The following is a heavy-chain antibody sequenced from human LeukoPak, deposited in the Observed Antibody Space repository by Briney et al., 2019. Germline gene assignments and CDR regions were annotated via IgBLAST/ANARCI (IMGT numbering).Heavy chain of an antibody. V-gene: IGHV3-7*01. CDR2: IKQDGSEK. D-gene: IGHD3-22*01. Sequence: GGSLRLSSAASGFTFSSYWMSWVRQAPGKGLEWVANIKQDGSEKYYVDSVKGRFTISRDNAKNSLYLQMNSLRAEDTAVYYCARVVGGYYDSSGFNWGQGTLVTVSS. CDR1: GFTFSSYW. CDR3: ARVVGGYYDSSGFN. J-gene: IGHJ4*02.